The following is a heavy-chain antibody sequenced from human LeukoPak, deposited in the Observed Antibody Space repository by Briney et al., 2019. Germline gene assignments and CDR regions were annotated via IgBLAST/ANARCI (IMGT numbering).Heavy chain of an antibody. CDR2: IYYPGST. D-gene: IGHD5-24*01. V-gene: IGHV4-59*08. CDR3: ARQRDGYNWGFDY. CDR1: GGSISTYY. J-gene: IGHJ4*02. Sequence: PSETLSLTCTVSGGSISTYYWSWIRQPPGKGLEWIGYIYYPGSTSYNPSLKSRVAISLDTSKNQFSLKVSSVTAADTAVYFCARQRDGYNWGFDYWGQGTLVTVSS.